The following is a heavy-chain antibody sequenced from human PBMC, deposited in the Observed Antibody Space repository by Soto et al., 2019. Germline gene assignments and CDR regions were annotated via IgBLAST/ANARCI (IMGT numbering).Heavy chain of an antibody. Sequence: PSETLSLTCTVSGVSITSYYWSWIRQPPGKPLEWIGFFYYTGSTKFHPSLKSRVTMSVDTSKNQFSLKLNSVTAADTAVYYCARVPPRYCSGGSCYFDKWGQGALVTVS. D-gene: IGHD2-15*01. CDR1: GVSITSYY. V-gene: IGHV4-59*01. CDR3: ARVPPRYCSGGSCYFDK. J-gene: IGHJ4*02. CDR2: FYYTGST.